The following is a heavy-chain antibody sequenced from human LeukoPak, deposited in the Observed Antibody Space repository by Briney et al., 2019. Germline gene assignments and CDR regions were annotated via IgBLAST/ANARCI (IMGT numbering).Heavy chain of an antibody. CDR1: GFTFNNYA. Sequence: GGSLRLSCAASGFTFNNYAMNWVRQAPGKGLEWVSSICGNCGPAYYVDSVKGRFTISRDNSKNTLYLQMHSLRAEDTAVYYCAKHYCSDASCSVFSFDSWGQGTLVTVSS. D-gene: IGHD2-2*01. J-gene: IGHJ4*02. V-gene: IGHV3-23*01. CDR3: AKHYCSDASCSVFSFDS. CDR2: ICGNCGPA.